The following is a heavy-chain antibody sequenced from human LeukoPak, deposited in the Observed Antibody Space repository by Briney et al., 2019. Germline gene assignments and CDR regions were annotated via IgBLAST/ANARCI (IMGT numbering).Heavy chain of an antibody. CDR1: GFTFSSYS. Sequence: QSWGALRLSCAASGFTFSSYSMNWVRQAPGKGLEWVSYISSSSSTIYYADSVKGRFTISRDNAKNSLYLQMNSLRAEDTAVYYCASAHSYGYLYYYYYMDVWGKGTTVTVSS. CDR2: ISSSSSTI. V-gene: IGHV3-48*01. CDR3: ASAHSYGYLYYYYYMDV. D-gene: IGHD5-18*01. J-gene: IGHJ6*03.